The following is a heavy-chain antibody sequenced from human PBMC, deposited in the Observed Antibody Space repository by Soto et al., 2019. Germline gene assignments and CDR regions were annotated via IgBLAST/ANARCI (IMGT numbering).Heavy chain of an antibody. CDR2: ISGSGGST. V-gene: IGHV3-23*01. CDR3: ARRGSGSYSDY. CDR1: GFTFSSYA. J-gene: IGHJ4*02. Sequence: EVQLLESGGGLVQPGGSLRLSCAASGFTFSSYAMRWVRQAPVKGLEWVSAISGSGGSTYYADSVKGRFTISRDNSKNTLSLQMNSLTAEDTAVYYCARRGSGSYSDYWGQGTLVTVSS. D-gene: IGHD1-26*01.